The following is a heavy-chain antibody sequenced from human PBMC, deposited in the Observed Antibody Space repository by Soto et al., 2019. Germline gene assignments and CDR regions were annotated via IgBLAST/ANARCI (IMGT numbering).Heavy chain of an antibody. CDR1: GYIFTNYN. CDR3: ARDQGLGDV. J-gene: IGHJ6*02. Sequence: QVQLVQSGAEVKKPGASVKLSCKASGYIFTNYNIHWVRQAPGQRLEWMGWINVGNGHTTYSERFQGRVTNTRDTSASTAFMELSSLTSEDTGVYYCARDQGLGDVWGQGTTVTVSS. D-gene: IGHD3-16*01. CDR2: INVGNGHT. V-gene: IGHV1-3*01.